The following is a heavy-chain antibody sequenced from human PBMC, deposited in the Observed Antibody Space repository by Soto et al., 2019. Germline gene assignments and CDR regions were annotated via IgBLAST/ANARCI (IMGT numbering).Heavy chain of an antibody. CDR1: GGIFSSYA. D-gene: IGHD6-13*01. J-gene: IGHJ6*02. Sequence: SVKVSCKASGGIFSSYAISWVRQAPGQGLEWMGGIIPIFGTANYAQKFQGRVTITADESTSTAYMELSSLRSEDTAVYYCARAAAGYYGMDVWGQGTTFTVSS. CDR2: IIPIFGTA. CDR3: ARAAAGYYGMDV. V-gene: IGHV1-69*13.